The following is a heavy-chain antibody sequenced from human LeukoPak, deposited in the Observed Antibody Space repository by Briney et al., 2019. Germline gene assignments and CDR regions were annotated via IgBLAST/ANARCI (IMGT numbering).Heavy chain of an antibody. Sequence: PGGSLRLSCAASGFTFNSYDMNWVRQAPGKGLEWVSYISSGGGKIYYADSVKGRFTISRDNAKNSLYLQMNSLRAEDTAVYYCARGIAVAGTAFDIWGQGTMVTVSS. J-gene: IGHJ3*02. V-gene: IGHV3-21*05. D-gene: IGHD6-19*01. CDR1: GFTFNSYD. CDR3: ARGIAVAGTAFDI. CDR2: ISSGGGKI.